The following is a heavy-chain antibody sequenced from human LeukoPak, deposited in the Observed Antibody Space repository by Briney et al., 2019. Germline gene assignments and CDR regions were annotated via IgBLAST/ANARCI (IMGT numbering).Heavy chain of an antibody. CDR3: TTLGYHLDS. Sequence: GGSLRLSCAASGFDFSAYEMNWVRQAPGKGLEWVAYYAGSDTTKYYADSVKGRFTVSRDNAKNSLYLQMNSLRAEDTALYYCTTLGYHLDSWGQGTLDTVSS. CDR2: YAGSDTTK. CDR1: GFDFSAYE. J-gene: IGHJ4*02. D-gene: IGHD3-22*01. V-gene: IGHV3-48*03.